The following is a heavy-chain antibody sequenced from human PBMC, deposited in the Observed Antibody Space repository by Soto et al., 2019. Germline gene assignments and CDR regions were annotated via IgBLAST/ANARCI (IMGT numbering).Heavy chain of an antibody. CDR2: INHSGST. D-gene: IGHD2-2*01. V-gene: IGHV4-34*01. J-gene: IGHJ5*02. CDR1: GGSFSGYY. Sequence: LSETLSLTCAVYGGSFSGYYWSWIRQPPGKGLGWIGEINHSGSTNYNPSLKSRVTISVDTSKNQFSLKLSSVTAADTAVYYCARRRGHCSSTSCPRGVNWFDPWGQGALVT. CDR3: ARRRGHCSSTSCPRGVNWFDP.